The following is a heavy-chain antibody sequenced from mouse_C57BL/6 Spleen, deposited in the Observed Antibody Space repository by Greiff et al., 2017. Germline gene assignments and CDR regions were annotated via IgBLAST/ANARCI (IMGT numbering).Heavy chain of an antibody. CDR1: GYSITSGYY. Sequence: EVQLQESGPGLVKPSQSLSLTCSVTGYSITSGYYWNWIRQFPGNKLEWMGYISYDGSNNYNPSLKNRISITRDTSKNQIFLKLNSVTTEDTATYYCAQIYDGYFWGQGTLVTVSA. CDR2: ISYDGSN. CDR3: AQIYDGYF. D-gene: IGHD2-3*01. J-gene: IGHJ3*01. V-gene: IGHV3-6*01.